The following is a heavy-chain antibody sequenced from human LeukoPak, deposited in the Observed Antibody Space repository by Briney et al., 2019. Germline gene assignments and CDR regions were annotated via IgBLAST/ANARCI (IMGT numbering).Heavy chain of an antibody. CDR2: IYYSGST. J-gene: IGHJ6*03. Sequence: SETLSLTCTVSGGSISSYYWSWIRQPPGKGLEWIGYIYYSGSTNYNPSLKSRVTISVDTSKNQFSLKLSSVTAADPAVYYCAGVPPFYYYYMDVWGKGTTVTVSS. CDR3: AGVPPFYYYYMDV. V-gene: IGHV4-59*01. CDR1: GGSISSYY.